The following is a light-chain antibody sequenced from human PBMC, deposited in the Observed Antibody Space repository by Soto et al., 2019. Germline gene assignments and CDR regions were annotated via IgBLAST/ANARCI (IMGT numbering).Light chain of an antibody. CDR2: KAS. J-gene: IGKJ1*01. CDR1: QTISSW. Sequence: DIQMTQSPSTLSGSVGGRVTITCLASQTISSWLAWYQQKPGKAPKILIYKASTLKSGVPSRFSGSGSGTEFTLTISSLKTDDFATYDCQHYNSYSEAFGQGTKVDIK. CDR3: QHYNSYSEA. V-gene: IGKV1-5*03.